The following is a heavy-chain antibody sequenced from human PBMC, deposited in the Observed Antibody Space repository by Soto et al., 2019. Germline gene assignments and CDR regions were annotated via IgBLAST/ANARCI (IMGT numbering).Heavy chain of an antibody. D-gene: IGHD2-21*02. CDR2: INPNGGYT. J-gene: IGHJ4*02. Sequence: QVQLVQSGAEVKKPGASVKVSCKTSGYDFFKYNMHWVRQAPGQGLEWMGVINPNGGYTRHAQKFQGSVIRTGDTYSKIVYMELSGLTSADTAMYYCTRADSDVVILPDVRPLFDLWGQGALVTVSS. V-gene: IGHV1-46*01. CDR3: TRADSDVVILPDVRPLFDL. CDR1: GYDFFKYN.